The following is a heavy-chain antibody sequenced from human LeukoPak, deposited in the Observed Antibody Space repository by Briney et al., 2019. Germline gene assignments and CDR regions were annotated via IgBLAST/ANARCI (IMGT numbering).Heavy chain of an antibody. CDR1: GFTFDDYG. Sequence: GSLRLSCAASGFTFDDYGMTWVRQAPGKGLEWVSGINWNGDSTGYADSVKGRFTISRDNAKNSLYLQMNSLRAEDTALYHCARTRYSGSYGGADYWGQGTLVTVSS. J-gene: IGHJ4*02. CDR2: INWNGDST. D-gene: IGHD1-26*01. V-gene: IGHV3-20*01. CDR3: ARTRYSGSYGGADY.